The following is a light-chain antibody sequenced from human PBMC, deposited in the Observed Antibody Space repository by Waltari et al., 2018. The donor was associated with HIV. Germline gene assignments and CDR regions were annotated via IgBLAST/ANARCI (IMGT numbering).Light chain of an antibody. CDR3: CSYAGSYTVYV. V-gene: IGLV2-11*01. CDR1: SSDVGGYNY. J-gene: IGLJ1*01. Sequence: QSALTQPRSVSGSPGQSVTISCTGTSSDVGGYNYVSWYQQHPGKAPKLMIYDVSKRPAGVSDRFSGSKSSNTASLTISGLQAEDEDDYYCCSYAGSYTVYVFGTGTKVTVL. CDR2: DVS.